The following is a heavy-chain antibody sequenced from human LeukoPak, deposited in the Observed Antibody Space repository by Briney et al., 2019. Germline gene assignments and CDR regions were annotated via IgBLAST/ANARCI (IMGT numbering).Heavy chain of an antibody. J-gene: IGHJ4*02. V-gene: IGHV3-64*03. CDR2: IISNGEST. CDR3: VKSASTWYLFDY. D-gene: IGHD6-13*01. Sequence: GGSLRLPCSASGFTFSGYAMHWVRQAPGKGLEYVSAIISNGESTYYSDSVKDRFTISRDNSKNTLYLQMSSLRPEDTAVYYCVKSASTWYLFDYWGQGTLVTVSS. CDR1: GFTFSGYA.